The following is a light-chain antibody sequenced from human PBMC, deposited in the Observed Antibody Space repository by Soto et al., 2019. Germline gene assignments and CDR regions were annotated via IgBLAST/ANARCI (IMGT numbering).Light chain of an antibody. CDR2: EAS. V-gene: IGKV1-5*03. Sequence: DIQMTQSPATLSAPVGDSVTITCRASQSITKWLAWYQLKPGKAPKLLIHEASNLHSGVSSRFTGSGSGTDFTLTITSLQPEDFATYYCQQYKSYWTFGQGTRVDLK. J-gene: IGKJ1*01. CDR1: QSITKW. CDR3: QQYKSYWT.